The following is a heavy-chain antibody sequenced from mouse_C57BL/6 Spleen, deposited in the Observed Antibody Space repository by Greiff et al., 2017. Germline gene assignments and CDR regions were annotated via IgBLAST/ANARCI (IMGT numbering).Heavy chain of an antibody. CDR2: IDPETGGT. D-gene: IGHD1-1*01. V-gene: IGHV1-15*01. J-gene: IGHJ2*01. Sequence: VQLQQSGAELVRPGASVTLSCKASGYTFTDYEMHWVKQTPVHGLEWIGAIDPETGGTAYNQKFKGKAILTADKSSSTAYMELRSLTSEDSAVYYCTRWAGCGSPFDCWGKGTTLTVSS. CDR3: TRWAGCGSPFDC. CDR1: GYTFTDYE.